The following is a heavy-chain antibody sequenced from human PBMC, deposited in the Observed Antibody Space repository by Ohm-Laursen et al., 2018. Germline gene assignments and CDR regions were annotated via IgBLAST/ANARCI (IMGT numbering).Heavy chain of an antibody. CDR3: AREDYGAYDY. CDR2: IWYDGSNK. D-gene: IGHD4/OR15-4a*01. V-gene: IGHV3-33*01. J-gene: IGHJ4*02. Sequence: SSLRLSCSASGFTFSSYGMHWVRQAPGKGLEWVAVIWYDGSNKYYADSVKGRFTISRDNSKNTLYLQMNSLRAEDTAVYYCAREDYGAYDYWGQGTLVTVSS. CDR1: GFTFSSYG.